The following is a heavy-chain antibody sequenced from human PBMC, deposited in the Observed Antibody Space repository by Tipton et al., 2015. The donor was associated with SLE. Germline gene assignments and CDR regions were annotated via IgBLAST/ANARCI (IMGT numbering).Heavy chain of an antibody. V-gene: IGHV3-33*08. CDR2: IWYDGSTK. D-gene: IGHD6-19*01. Sequence: SLRLSCAASGFTFSSHAMNWVRQAPGKGLEWVAVIWYDGSTKFYADSVKGRFTISRDNSKNTLYLQMNSLRAADTAVYYCARGLNRAFSGWAPAFDYWGQGTLVTVSS. CDR3: ARGLNRAFSGWAPAFDY. CDR1: GFTFSSHA. J-gene: IGHJ4*02.